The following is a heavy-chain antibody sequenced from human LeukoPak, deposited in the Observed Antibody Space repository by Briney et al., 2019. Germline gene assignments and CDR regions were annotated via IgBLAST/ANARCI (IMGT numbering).Heavy chain of an antibody. V-gene: IGHV3-74*01. CDR1: GITFGNNW. CDR3: ARDVPHNWFDT. J-gene: IGHJ5*02. CDR2: INSDGGDA. Sequence: GGSLRLSCAASGITFGNNWMHWVRQGPGKGLVWISRINSDGGDAIYADSVKGRFTVSRDNAKNTLYLQMNSLRAEDTAVYYCARDVPHNWFDTWGQGTLVTGSS.